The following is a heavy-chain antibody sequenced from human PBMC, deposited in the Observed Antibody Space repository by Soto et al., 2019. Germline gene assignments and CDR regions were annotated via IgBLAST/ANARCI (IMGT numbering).Heavy chain of an antibody. CDR2: ISAYNGKT. D-gene: IGHD6-6*01. CDR3: ASGQCFIAARPVGGDYYYYGMYV. CDR1: GYTFTSYG. V-gene: IGHV1-18*04. Sequence: ASVKVSCKAPGYTFTSYGISWVRQAPGQGLEWMGWISAYNGKTNYAQKLQGRVIMTTDTSTGTAYMALRSLRSDDTAVYYCASGQCFIAARPVGGDYYYYGMYVWGQGTTVTVSS. J-gene: IGHJ6*02.